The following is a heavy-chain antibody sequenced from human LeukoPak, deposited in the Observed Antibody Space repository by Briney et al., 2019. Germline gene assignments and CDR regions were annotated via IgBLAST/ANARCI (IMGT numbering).Heavy chain of an antibody. V-gene: IGHV3-48*02. CDR2: ISSDSGTT. J-gene: IGHJ6*03. Sequence: GGSLRLSCAASGFSFKTYTMNWVRQAPGKGLEWVSYISSDSGTTYYADSVKGRFTISRDNAKNSLYLQMNSLRDEDTAVYYCARPRLDYYYYYMDVWGKGTTVAVSS. CDR1: GFSFKTYT. CDR3: ARPRLDYYYYYMDV.